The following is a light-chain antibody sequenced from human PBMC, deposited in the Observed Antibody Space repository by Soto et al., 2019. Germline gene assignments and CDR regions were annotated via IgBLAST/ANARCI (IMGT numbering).Light chain of an antibody. J-gene: IGKJ1*01. CDR1: QSVSRNF. CDR3: HQYGRSPAT. V-gene: IGKV3-20*01. CDR2: GAS. Sequence: IVLTQSPDTLSLSPGERAALSCRASQSVSRNFLAWYQQKPGQAPRLLIYGASNRATGIPDRFSGSGSETDFTLTISRLEPEDFAVYYCHQYGRSPATFGQGTKV.